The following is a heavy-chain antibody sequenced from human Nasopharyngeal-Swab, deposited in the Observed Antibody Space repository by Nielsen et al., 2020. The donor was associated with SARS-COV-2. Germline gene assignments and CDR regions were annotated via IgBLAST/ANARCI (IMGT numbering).Heavy chain of an antibody. Sequence: WIRQPPGKGLEWIASIYHSGSTYYNPSHRSRVTILVDTSKNQFSLKLYSVTAADTAIYYCARRSGYSYGYALDNWGPGTLVTVSS. J-gene: IGHJ4*02. D-gene: IGHD5-18*01. CDR2: IYHSGST. CDR3: ARRSGYSYGYALDN. V-gene: IGHV4-38-2*01.